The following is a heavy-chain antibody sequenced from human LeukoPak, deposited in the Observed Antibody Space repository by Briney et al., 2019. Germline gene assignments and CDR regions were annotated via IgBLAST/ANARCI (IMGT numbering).Heavy chain of an antibody. CDR2: ISDSGDYT. CDR3: AKDTSIGKYCTNGVCSPFDY. J-gene: IGHJ4*02. CDR1: GFTFSSYA. Sequence: GGSLRLSCAGSGFTFSSYAMSWVRQAPGQGLEWVSVISDSGDYTSYADSVRGRFTISRDNSRNTLYLQMISLRPEDTAVYYCAKDTSIGKYCTNGVCSPFDYWGQGTLVTVPS. V-gene: IGHV3-23*01. D-gene: IGHD2-8*01.